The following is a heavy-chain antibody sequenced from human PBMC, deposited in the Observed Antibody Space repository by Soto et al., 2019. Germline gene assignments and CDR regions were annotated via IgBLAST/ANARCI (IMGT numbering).Heavy chain of an antibody. CDR3: ARTITRIFSAPAL. D-gene: IGHD2-15*01. CDR1: CYTFTNYG. Sequence: QVHLGQSGAEVPKPGASVRFSCKASCYTFTNYGINWVRRAPGQGLKLMGWISAPSGDTKYAQRFRDRVTMTTDTSTTTAYLELRSLTSDDTAVYYCARTITRIFSAPALWGQGTLVTVSA. CDR2: ISAPSGDT. J-gene: IGHJ1*01. V-gene: IGHV1-18*01.